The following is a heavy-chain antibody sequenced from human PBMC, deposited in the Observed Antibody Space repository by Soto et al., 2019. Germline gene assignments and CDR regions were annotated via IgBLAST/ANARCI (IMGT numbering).Heavy chain of an antibody. Sequence: QEQLVQSGAEVKKPGSSVKVSCKASGGSFSTYGINWVRQAPGQGLEWMGRIIPILGTENYAQKFRGRVSITADESASTADMELSSLRSEDTAVYYCARDDSNYPGRYGMDVWGQGTTVTVFS. CDR3: ARDDSNYPGRYGMDV. V-gene: IGHV1-69*01. D-gene: IGHD4-4*01. CDR1: GGSFSTYG. J-gene: IGHJ6*02. CDR2: IIPILGTE.